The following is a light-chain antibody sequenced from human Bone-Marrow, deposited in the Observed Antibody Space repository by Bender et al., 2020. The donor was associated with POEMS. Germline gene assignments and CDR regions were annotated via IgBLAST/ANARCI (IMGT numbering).Light chain of an antibody. CDR3: QAWDTYSVI. CDR2: QDT. CDR1: DLGDKY. V-gene: IGLV3-1*01. J-gene: IGLJ2*01. Sequence: SYDLTQAPSVSVSPGETASITCSGDDLGDKYVAWYQQKPGQSPVLVIYQDTKRHSGIPERFSGSNSGNTATLTISGTQAMDEADYYCQAWDTYSVIFGGGTKLTVL.